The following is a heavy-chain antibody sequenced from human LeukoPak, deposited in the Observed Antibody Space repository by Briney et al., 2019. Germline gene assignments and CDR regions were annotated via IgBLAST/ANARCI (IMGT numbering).Heavy chain of an antibody. CDR3: ARAYYYGSGSYGLDY. CDR2: IYSSGST. Sequence: SETLSLTCTVSGGSISSGGYYWSWIRQPPGKGLEWIGYIYSSGSTNYNPSLKSRLTISVDASKNQFSLKLTSVTAADTAVYYCARAYYYGSGSYGLDYWGQGTLVTVSS. D-gene: IGHD3-10*01. V-gene: IGHV4-61*08. J-gene: IGHJ4*02. CDR1: GGSISSGGYY.